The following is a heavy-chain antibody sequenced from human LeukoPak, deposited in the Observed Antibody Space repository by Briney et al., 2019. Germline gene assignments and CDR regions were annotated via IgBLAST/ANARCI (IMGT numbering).Heavy chain of an antibody. CDR3: AREVRGSGAWYYGMDV. J-gene: IGHJ6*02. CDR2: INPSGGST. V-gene: IGHV1-46*01. D-gene: IGHD3-10*01. Sequence: ASVKVSCKASGYTFTSYYLYWVRQAPGQGLGWMGVINPSGGSTTSAQKFQGRVTMTRDTSTSTVYMELRSLRSEDTAVYYCAREVRGSGAWYYGMDVWGQGTTVTVSS. CDR1: GYTFTSYY.